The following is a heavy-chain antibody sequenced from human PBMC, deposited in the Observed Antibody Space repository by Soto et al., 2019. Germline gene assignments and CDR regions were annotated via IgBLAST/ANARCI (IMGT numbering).Heavy chain of an antibody. CDR1: GYTFTSYG. V-gene: IGHV1-18*01. Sequence: ASVKVSCKASGYTFTSYGISWVRQAPGQGLEWMGWISAYNGNTNYAQKLQGRVTMTTDTSTSTAYMELRSLRSDDTAVYYCARDPHPITYYYDSSGYRWFDPWGQGTLVTVSS. D-gene: IGHD3-22*01. CDR3: ARDPHPITYYYDSSGYRWFDP. J-gene: IGHJ5*02. CDR2: ISAYNGNT.